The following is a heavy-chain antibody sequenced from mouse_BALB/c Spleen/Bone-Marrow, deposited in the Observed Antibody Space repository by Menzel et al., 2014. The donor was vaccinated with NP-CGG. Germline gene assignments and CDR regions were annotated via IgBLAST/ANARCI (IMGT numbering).Heavy chain of an antibody. CDR1: GYSFTDYF. V-gene: IGHV1-37*01. CDR3: GRWAN. CDR2: INPYNGVT. Sequence: VQLQQSGPELVNPGASVKVSCKASGYSFTDYFMNWVKQSHGKSLEWIGRINPYNGVTFYNQNFKGKATLTVDKSSSTAHMELLSLTSEDSAVYYCGRWANWGQGTTLTVSS. J-gene: IGHJ2*01.